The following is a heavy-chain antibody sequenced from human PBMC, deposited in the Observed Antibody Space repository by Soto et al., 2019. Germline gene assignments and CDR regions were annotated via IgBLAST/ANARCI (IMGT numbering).Heavy chain of an antibody. CDR1: GFTFSSYA. CDR3: ARGPYGDSAFDI. CDR2: ISYDGSNK. J-gene: IGHJ3*02. D-gene: IGHD4-17*01. V-gene: IGHV3-30-3*01. Sequence: GLSLRLSCAASGFTFSSYAMHWVRQAPGKGLEWVAVISYDGSNKYYADSVKGRFTISRDNSKNTLYLQMNSPIPENTDVSYCARGPYGDSAFDIWGQGIFLTVSS.